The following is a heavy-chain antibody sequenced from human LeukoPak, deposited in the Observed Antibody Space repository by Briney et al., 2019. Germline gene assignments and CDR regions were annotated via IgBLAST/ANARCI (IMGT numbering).Heavy chain of an antibody. CDR1: GGSISSYY. J-gene: IGHJ4*02. Sequence: SETLSLTCTVSGGSISSYYWSWIRQPPGKGLEWIGEINHSGSTNYNPSLKSRVTISVDTSKNQFSLKLSSVTAADTAVYYCASQRSSTVTSDYWGQGTLVTVSS. CDR2: INHSGST. CDR3: ASQRSSTVTSDY. V-gene: IGHV4-34*01. D-gene: IGHD4-4*01.